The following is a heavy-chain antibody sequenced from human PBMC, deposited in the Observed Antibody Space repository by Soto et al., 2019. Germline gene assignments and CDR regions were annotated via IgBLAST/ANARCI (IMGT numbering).Heavy chain of an antibody. Sequence: QLQLQESGPGLVKPSETLSLTCTVSGGSISSSSYYWGWIRQPPGKGLEWIGSIYYSGSTSYNPSLKSRVTISVDTSKNQFSLKLSSVTAADTAVYYCAADIVVVTAALGYYYYYGMDVWGQGTTVTVSS. CDR1: GGSISSSSYY. V-gene: IGHV4-39*01. CDR2: IYYSGST. CDR3: AADIVVVTAALGYYYYYGMDV. J-gene: IGHJ6*02. D-gene: IGHD2-2*01.